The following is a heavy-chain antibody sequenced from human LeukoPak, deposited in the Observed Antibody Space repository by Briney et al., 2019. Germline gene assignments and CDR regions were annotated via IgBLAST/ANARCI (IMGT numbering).Heavy chain of an antibody. CDR2: IYDNRFT. CDR1: SGSISSGGHY. J-gene: IGHJ4*02. D-gene: IGHD3-16*01. CDR3: RGGSKSRKRSY. V-gene: IGHV4-31*03. Sequence: PSETLSLTCTVSSGSISSGGHYWSWTRQHPGKGLEWIGSIYDNRFTYYNPSLESRVTISVDSSEKHFSLRLSSVTAADTPMYYCRGGSKSRKRSYGGQETLVTASS.